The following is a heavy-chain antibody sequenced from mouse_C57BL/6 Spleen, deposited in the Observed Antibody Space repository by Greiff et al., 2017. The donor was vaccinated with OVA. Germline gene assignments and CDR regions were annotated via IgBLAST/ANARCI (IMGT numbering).Heavy chain of an antibody. J-gene: IGHJ4*01. CDR1: GYTFTSYW. CDR2: IDPSDSYT. CDR3: ARWSYDDAMDY. V-gene: IGHV1-50*01. D-gene: IGHD2-12*01. Sequence: QVQLQQPGAELVKPGASVKLSCKASGYTFTSYWMQWVKQRPGQGLEWIGEIDPSDSYTNYNQKFKGKATLTVDTSSSTAYMQLSSLTSEDSAVYYCARWSYDDAMDYWGQGTSVTVSS.